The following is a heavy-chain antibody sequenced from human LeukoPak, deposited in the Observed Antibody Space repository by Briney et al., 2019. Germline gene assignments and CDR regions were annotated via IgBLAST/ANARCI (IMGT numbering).Heavy chain of an antibody. Sequence: GGSLRLSCAASGFTFSSYAMSWVRQAPGKGLEWVSAISGSGGSTYYADSVKGRFTISRDNSKNTLYLQMNSLRAEDTAVYCCAKAKPSLEWLPQFDYWGQGTLVTVSS. CDR3: AKAKPSLEWLPQFDY. CDR1: GFTFSSYA. V-gene: IGHV3-23*01. D-gene: IGHD3-3*01. J-gene: IGHJ4*02. CDR2: ISGSGGST.